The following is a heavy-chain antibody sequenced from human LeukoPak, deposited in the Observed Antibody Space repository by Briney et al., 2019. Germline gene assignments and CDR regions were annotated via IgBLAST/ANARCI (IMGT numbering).Heavy chain of an antibody. CDR1: GGSIYSSSYY. V-gene: IGHV4-39*01. J-gene: IGHJ4*02. Sequence: SESLSLTCTVSGGSIYSSSYYWGWIRQPPGKGLEWIGSIYYSGSTYYNPSLKSRVTISGDTSKNQFSLELSSVTAADAAVYYCARLYTSGWHVDYWGQGTLVTVSS. CDR3: ARLYTSGWHVDY. CDR2: IYYSGST. D-gene: IGHD6-19*01.